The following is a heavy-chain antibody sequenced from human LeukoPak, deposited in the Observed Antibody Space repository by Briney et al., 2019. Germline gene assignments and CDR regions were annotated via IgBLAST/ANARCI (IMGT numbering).Heavy chain of an antibody. CDR3: ATESGASVMGGLDI. V-gene: IGHV1-24*01. D-gene: IGHD2-8*01. Sequence: ASVKVSCKVSGDSLNELSIHWVRQAPGKGLEWMGGFEPEEGETLHAEKFEGRVNMTEDTSTGTAYLESSSLRSEDMGVYYCATESGASVMGGLDIWGQGILVTVSS. CDR1: GDSLNELS. J-gene: IGHJ5*02. CDR2: FEPEEGET.